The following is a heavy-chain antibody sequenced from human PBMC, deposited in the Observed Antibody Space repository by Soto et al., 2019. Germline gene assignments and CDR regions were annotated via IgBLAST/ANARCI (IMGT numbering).Heavy chain of an antibody. CDR3: ARPYCSSTSCFFYGMDV. V-gene: IGHV3-21*01. CDR2: ISSSSSYI. J-gene: IGHJ6*02. Sequence: GGSLTLSCAASGFTFSSYSMNWVRQAPGKGLEWVSSISSSSSYIYYADSVKGRFTISRDNAKNSLYLQMNSLRAEDTAVYYCARPYCSSTSCFFYGMDVWGQGTTVTVSS. D-gene: IGHD2-2*01. CDR1: GFTFSSYS.